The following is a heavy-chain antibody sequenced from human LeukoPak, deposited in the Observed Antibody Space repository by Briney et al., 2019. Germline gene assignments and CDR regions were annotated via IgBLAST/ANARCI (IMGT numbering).Heavy chain of an antibody. CDR3: AKGGEICSGGSCSPAY. J-gene: IGHJ4*02. V-gene: IGHV3-30*18. Sequence: GSLRLSCAASEFTFSTYGMHWVRQAPGKGLEWVAVISYDGSNKYYRDSVKGRFTISRDNSKDTLYLQMNSLRAEDTALYYCAKGGEICSGGSCSPAYWGQGTLVTVSS. D-gene: IGHD2-15*01. CDR2: ISYDGSNK. CDR1: EFTFSTYG.